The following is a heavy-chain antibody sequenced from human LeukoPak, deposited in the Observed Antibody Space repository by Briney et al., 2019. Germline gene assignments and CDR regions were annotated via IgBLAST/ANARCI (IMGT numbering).Heavy chain of an antibody. CDR1: GHTFTSYG. D-gene: IGHD4-17*01. V-gene: IGHV1-18*01. CDR2: ISAYNGNT. Sequence: ASEKASCKASGHTFTSYGISWVRQAPGQGLEWMGWISAYNGNTNYAQKLQGRVTMTTDTSTSTACMELRSLRSDDTAVYYCARDYGDYPGYWCQGTLVTVSS. J-gene: IGHJ4*02. CDR3: ARDYGDYPGY.